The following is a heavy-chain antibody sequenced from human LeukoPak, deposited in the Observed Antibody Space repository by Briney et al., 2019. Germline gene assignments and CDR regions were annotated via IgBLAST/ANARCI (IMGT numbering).Heavy chain of an antibody. CDR1: GFTFTSYW. Sequence: SGGSLRLSCAASGFTFTSYWMTWVRQAPGKGLEWVANIKQDGSEKYYVDSVKGRFTISRDNAKNSLYLQMNSLRDEDTALYYCARDGGFGFLAAFDIWGQGTMVTVSS. CDR2: IKQDGSEK. CDR3: ARDGGFGFLAAFDI. D-gene: IGHD3-10*01. V-gene: IGHV3-7*01. J-gene: IGHJ3*02.